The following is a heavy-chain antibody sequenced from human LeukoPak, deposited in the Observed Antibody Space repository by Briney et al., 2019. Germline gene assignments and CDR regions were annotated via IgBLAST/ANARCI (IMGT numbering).Heavy chain of an antibody. CDR1: GYTFTSYY. Sequence: GASVKVSCKASGYTFTSYYMHWVRQAPGQGLEWMGIINPSGGSTSYAQKFQGRVTMTRDTSTSTAYMELRSLRSDDTAVYYCAREGPDWYFDLWGRGTLVTVSS. J-gene: IGHJ2*01. CDR3: AREGPDWYFDL. CDR2: INPSGGST. V-gene: IGHV1-46*01.